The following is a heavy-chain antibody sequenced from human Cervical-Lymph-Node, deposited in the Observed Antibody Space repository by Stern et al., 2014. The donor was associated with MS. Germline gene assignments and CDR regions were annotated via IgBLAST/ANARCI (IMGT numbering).Heavy chain of an antibody. J-gene: IGHJ4*02. D-gene: IGHD4-17*01. V-gene: IGHV4-30-2*01. CDR3: ARVRSDYGDYFDY. Sequence: QLQLQESGSGLVKPSQTLSLTCAVSGGSISSGGYSWSWIRQPPGKGLEWIGYIYPSGSTYYNPSLKSRVTISVDRSKNQFSLKLSSVTAADTAVYYCARVRSDYGDYFDYWGQGTLVSVSS. CDR1: GGSISSGGYS. CDR2: IYPSGST.